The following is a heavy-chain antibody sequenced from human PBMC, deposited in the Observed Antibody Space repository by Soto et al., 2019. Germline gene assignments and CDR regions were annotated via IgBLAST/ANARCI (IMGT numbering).Heavy chain of an antibody. V-gene: IGHV3-23*01. D-gene: IGHD3-22*01. J-gene: IGHJ4*02. CDR3: AKCRYDTSAYYFSFDY. Sequence: EVQLLESGGGLVQPGGSLTLSCAASGFTFSSHAMTWVRQAPGKGLEWVSSIRGDSGRSYYADSVKGRFSISRANSKNTVFLQMSGLRVEYTAVYYCAKCRYDTSAYYFSFDYWGQGAQVTVSS. CDR1: GFTFSSHA. CDR2: IRGDSGRS.